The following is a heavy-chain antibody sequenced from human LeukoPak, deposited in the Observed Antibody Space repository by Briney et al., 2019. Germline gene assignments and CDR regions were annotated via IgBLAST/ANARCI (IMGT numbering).Heavy chain of an antibody. CDR3: ARRAYQLQRHNWLDP. V-gene: IGHV4-34*01. CDR1: GGSFSGYY. Sequence: SETLSLTCAVYGGSFSGYYWSWIRQPPGKGLEWIGEINHSGSTNYNPSLKSRVTISVDTSKNQFSLKLSSVTAADTAVYYCARRAYQLQRHNWLDPWGQGTLVTVSS. CDR2: INHSGST. J-gene: IGHJ5*02. D-gene: IGHD2-2*01.